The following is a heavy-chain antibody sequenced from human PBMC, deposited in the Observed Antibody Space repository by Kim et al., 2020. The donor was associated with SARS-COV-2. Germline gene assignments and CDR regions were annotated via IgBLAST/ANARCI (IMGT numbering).Heavy chain of an antibody. CDR3: ARDYPYYDFWSGYSGPPDY. Sequence: GRLTISRDNAKNTLYLQMNSLRAEDTAVYYCARDYPYYDFWSGYSGPPDYWGQGTLVTVSS. V-gene: IGHV3-74*01. J-gene: IGHJ4*02. D-gene: IGHD3-3*01.